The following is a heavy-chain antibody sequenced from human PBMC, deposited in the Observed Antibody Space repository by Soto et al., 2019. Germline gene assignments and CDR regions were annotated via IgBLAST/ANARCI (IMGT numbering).Heavy chain of an antibody. D-gene: IGHD1-26*01. CDR1: GFTFSDYY. Sequence: PGGSLRLSCAASGFTFSDYYMSWIRQAPGKGLEWVAYISSSGTTIKYADSVKGRFTISRDNAKNSLHLQMNSLRAEDTAIYHCARDQGGSYDSWFDPWGQGTLVTVSS. CDR3: ARDQGGSYDSWFDP. V-gene: IGHV3-11*04. J-gene: IGHJ5*02. CDR2: ISSSGTTI.